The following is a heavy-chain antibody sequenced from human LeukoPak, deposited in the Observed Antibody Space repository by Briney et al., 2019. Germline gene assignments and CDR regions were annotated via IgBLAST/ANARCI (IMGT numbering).Heavy chain of an antibody. CDR3: ASGSLARGGSDY. Sequence: GGSLRLSCAASGLTFSSYWMSWVRQAPGRGLEWVANMNQDGSQKYYVDSVKDRFTISRDNAKNSLYLQMNSLRGEDTAVYYCASGSLARGGSDYCGQGTLVTVSS. J-gene: IGHJ4*02. CDR1: GLTFSSYW. V-gene: IGHV3-7*01. CDR2: MNQDGSQK. D-gene: IGHD3-10*01.